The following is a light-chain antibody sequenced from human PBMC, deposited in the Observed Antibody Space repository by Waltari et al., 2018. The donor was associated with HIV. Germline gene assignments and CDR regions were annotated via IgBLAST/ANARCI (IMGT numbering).Light chain of an antibody. V-gene: IGLV2-14*01. J-gene: IGLJ2*01. Sequence: QSALTQPASVSGSPGQSITISCTGTSSDVGGYNYVSWYQQHPGKAPNPLIYEVSTRPSGVSNRFSGSKSGNTASLTISGLQAEDEADYYCSSYTSSSTLVVFGGGTKLTVL. CDR1: SSDVGGYNY. CDR3: SSYTSSSTLVV. CDR2: EVS.